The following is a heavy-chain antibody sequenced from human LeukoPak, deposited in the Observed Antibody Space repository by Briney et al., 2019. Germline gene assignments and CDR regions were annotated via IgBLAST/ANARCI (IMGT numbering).Heavy chain of an antibody. D-gene: IGHD3-22*01. J-gene: IGHJ4*02. V-gene: IGHV3-21*01. CDR3: ARRGGDYYDSSGYYSFDY. CDR1: GFTFSSYS. CDR2: ISSSSYI. Sequence: GGSLRLSYAASGFTFSSYSMNWVRQAPGKGLEWVSSISSSSYIYYADSVKGRFTISRDNAKNSLYLQMNSLRAEDTAVYYCARRGGDYYDSSGYYSFDYWGQGTLVTVSS.